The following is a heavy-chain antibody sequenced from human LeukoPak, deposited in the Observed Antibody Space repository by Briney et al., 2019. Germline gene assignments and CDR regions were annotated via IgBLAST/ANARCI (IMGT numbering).Heavy chain of an antibody. CDR2: MNPNSGNT. CDR1: GYTFTSYD. J-gene: IGHJ4*02. V-gene: IGHV1-8*01. CDR3: ARGTTAVAFLDY. D-gene: IGHD6-19*01. Sequence: ASVKVSCKASGYTFTSYDINWVRQATGQGLEWMGWMNPNSGNTGYAQKFQGRVTMTRNTSTSTAYMELSSLRSEDTAVYYCARGTTAVAFLDYWGQGTLATVSS.